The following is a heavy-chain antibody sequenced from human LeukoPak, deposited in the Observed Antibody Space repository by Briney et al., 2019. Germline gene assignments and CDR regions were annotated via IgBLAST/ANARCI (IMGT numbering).Heavy chain of an antibody. CDR3: ARSFYDILIGYYQYFDY. Sequence: GGSLRLSCTASGFTFGDYAMNWVRQAPGKGLEWVSVIYRDGSSYYAESVKGRFTISRDNSKNTLYIQMNSLRAEDTAVYYCARSFYDILIGYYQYFDYWGQGTLVTVSS. D-gene: IGHD3-9*01. CDR1: GFTFGDYA. CDR2: IYRDGSS. J-gene: IGHJ4*02. V-gene: IGHV3-66*01.